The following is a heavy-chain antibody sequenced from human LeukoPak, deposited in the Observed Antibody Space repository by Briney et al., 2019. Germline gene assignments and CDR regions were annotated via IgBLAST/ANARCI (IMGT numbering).Heavy chain of an antibody. D-gene: IGHD3-10*01. CDR2: LSGSGVNI. J-gene: IGHJ4*02. CDR1: GFTFSSYA. Sequence: GGSLRLSCAASGFTFSSYAMTWVRQAPGKGLEWVSSLSGSGVNIFYADSVKGRFTISRDNSQNTVLLQMNSLRDEDTAVYFCAKAGGYYGSGSPDYFDHWGQGTPVTVSS. CDR3: AKAGGYYGSGSPDYFDH. V-gene: IGHV3-23*01.